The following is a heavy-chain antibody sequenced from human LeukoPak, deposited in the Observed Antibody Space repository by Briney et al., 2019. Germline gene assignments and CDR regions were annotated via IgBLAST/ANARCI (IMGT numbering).Heavy chain of an antibody. CDR2: ISSNGDST. J-gene: IGHJ3*01. CDR3: ARGTALGAFDV. Sequence: GGSLRLSCAASGFTFSNYAIHWVRQTPGKGLEYVSAISSNGDSTYYANSVKGRFTISRDNSKNTLYLQMGSLRPDDMAVYYCARGTALGAFDVWAEGQWSPSPQ. CDR1: GFTFSNYA. D-gene: IGHD7-27*01. V-gene: IGHV3-64*01.